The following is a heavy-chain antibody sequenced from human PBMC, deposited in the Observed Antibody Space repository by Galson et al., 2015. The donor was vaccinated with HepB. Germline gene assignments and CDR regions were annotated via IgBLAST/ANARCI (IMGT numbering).Heavy chain of an antibody. V-gene: IGHV5-51*01. CDR1: GYSFTTYW. J-gene: IGHJ5*02. D-gene: IGHD5-12*01. CDR3: ARLASPTLATCWFDR. Sequence: QSGAEVKKPGESLKISCKGSGYSFTTYWIGWVRQMPGKGLEWMGIVFPGDSETRYSPSFQGQVTISADRSTSSAYLQWTSLKASDTAKYFCARLASPTLATCWFDRWGQGTLVTVSS. CDR2: VFPGDSET.